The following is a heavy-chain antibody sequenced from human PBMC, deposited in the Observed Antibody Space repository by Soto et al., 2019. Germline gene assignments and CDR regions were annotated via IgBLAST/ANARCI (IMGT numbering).Heavy chain of an antibody. CDR2: INGGNGNT. Sequence: GASVKVSCKTSGNTFPNYALHWVRQAPGQRPEWMGWINGGNGNTKYSEHFQGRVTFTGDTSAGTAYMELSSLTSEDTAVYYCARSPSLFIDYWGQGTLVTVSS. CDR1: GNTFPNYA. V-gene: IGHV1-3*01. CDR3: ARSPSLFIDY. D-gene: IGHD2-2*01. J-gene: IGHJ4*02.